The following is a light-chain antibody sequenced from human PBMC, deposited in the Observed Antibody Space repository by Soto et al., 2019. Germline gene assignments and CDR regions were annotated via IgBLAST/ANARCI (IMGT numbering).Light chain of an antibody. Sequence: AIRMTQSPSSLSASTGDRVTITCQASQGISSYLAWYQQKPGKAPKLLIYAASTLQSGVPSRFSGSGSGTDFTLTISCLQSEDFATYYCQQYYSYPHTFGQGTKLEIK. CDR2: AAS. CDR1: QGISSY. CDR3: QQYYSYPHT. J-gene: IGKJ2*01. V-gene: IGKV1-8*01.